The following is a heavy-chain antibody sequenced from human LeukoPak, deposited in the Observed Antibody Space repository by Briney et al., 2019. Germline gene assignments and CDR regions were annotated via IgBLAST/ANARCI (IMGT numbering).Heavy chain of an antibody. CDR2: INRDGSEK. V-gene: IGHV3-7*03. J-gene: IGHJ4*02. Sequence: GGSLRLSCVVSGFTLSSRWIMWVRQAPGKGLEWMTNINRDGSEKNYVDSVKGRFTITRDNAENSLYLQMNSLKVEDTAIYYCATYDSWSGYNIAYWGQGTLVTVSS. CDR3: ATYDSWSGYNIAY. D-gene: IGHD3-3*01. CDR1: GFTLSSRW.